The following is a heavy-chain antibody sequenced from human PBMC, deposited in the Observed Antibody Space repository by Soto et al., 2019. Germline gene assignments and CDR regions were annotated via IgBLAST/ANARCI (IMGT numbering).Heavy chain of an antibody. CDR1: GCSISSYY. CDR2: IYYSGCT. CDR3: ARKGDSSGSYSRFDP. V-gene: IGHV4-59*01. Sequence: VPLQESVPGLVKPSDTLSRTCTVSGCSISSYYWSWIRQPPGKGLEWIGYIYYSGCTNYNPSLKSRVTISVATSKNQFSLKLSCVTAADTAVYYCARKGDSSGSYSRFDPWGKGTLVTVAS. J-gene: IGHJ5*02. D-gene: IGHD3-22*01.